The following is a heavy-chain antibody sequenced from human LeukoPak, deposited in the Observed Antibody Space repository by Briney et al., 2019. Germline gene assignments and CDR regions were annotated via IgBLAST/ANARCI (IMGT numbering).Heavy chain of an antibody. CDR3: ARQGRGTNWFDP. D-gene: IGHD1-26*01. CDR1: GDPINSYY. Sequence: SETLSLTCTVSGDPINSYYWSWIRQPPGKGLEWIGYIYYSGSTNYNPSLKSRVTISVDTSKNQFSLKLSSVTAADTAVYYCARQGRGTNWFDPWGQGTLVTVSS. J-gene: IGHJ5*02. V-gene: IGHV4-59*08. CDR2: IYYSGST.